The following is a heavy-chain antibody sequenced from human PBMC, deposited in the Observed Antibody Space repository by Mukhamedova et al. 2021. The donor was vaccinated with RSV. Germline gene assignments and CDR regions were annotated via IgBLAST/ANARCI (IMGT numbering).Heavy chain of an antibody. D-gene: IGHD4-11*01. Sequence: WVGTIHHSGRTYYNPSLKSRVTISVDTSKNQFSLNLSSVTAADTAVYYCARQKTTYYYMDVWGKGTTVTVSS. CDR2: IHHSGRT. CDR3: ARQKTTYYYMDV. J-gene: IGHJ6*03. V-gene: IGHV4-38-2*01.